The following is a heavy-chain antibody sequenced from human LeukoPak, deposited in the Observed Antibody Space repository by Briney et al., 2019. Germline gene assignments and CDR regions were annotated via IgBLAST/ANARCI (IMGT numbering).Heavy chain of an antibody. V-gene: IGHV1-18*01. CDR2: ISAYNGNT. J-gene: IGHJ6*03. CDR1: GYTFTSYG. Sequence: ASVKVSCKASGYTFTSYGISWVRQAPGQGLEGMGWISAYNGNTNYAQKLQGRVTMTTDTSTSTAYMELRSLRSDDTAVYYCARAAYSGYYYYYYYMDVWGKGTTVTVSS. CDR3: ARAAYSGYYYYYYYMDV. D-gene: IGHD4-11*01.